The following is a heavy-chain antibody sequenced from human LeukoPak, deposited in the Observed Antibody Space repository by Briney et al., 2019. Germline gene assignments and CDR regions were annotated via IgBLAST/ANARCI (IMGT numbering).Heavy chain of an antibody. Sequence: ASVKVSCKASGYTFTGYYMHWVRQAPGQGLEWMGWINPNSGGTNYAQKFQGRVTMTRDTSISTAYMELSRLRSDDTAVYYCARAMYCGGDCLVDWFDPWGQGTLVTVSS. CDR1: GYTFTGYY. CDR2: INPNSGGT. CDR3: ARAMYCGGDCLVDWFDP. D-gene: IGHD2-21*02. V-gene: IGHV1-2*02. J-gene: IGHJ5*02.